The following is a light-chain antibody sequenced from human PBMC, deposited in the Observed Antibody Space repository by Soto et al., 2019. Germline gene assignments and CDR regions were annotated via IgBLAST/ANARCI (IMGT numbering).Light chain of an antibody. Sequence: DIQMTQSPSSLSASVGARVSITCQASQDIRTSLSWFQHKPGRAPKLLIYGASYLETGVPSRFRGSGSWTDFTFTITSLQPEDIATYYCQHYNNLPPFTFGPGTIVEIK. CDR1: QDIRTS. CDR2: GAS. V-gene: IGKV1-33*01. CDR3: QHYNNLPPFT. J-gene: IGKJ3*01.